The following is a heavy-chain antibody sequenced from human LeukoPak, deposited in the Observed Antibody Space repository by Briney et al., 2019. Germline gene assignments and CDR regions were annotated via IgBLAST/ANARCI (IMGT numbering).Heavy chain of an antibody. V-gene: IGHV3-11*01. CDR1: GFTFSDYS. CDR3: AGISMAAAGITDDY. J-gene: IGHJ4*02. D-gene: IGHD6-13*01. CDR2: ISSSGSTT. Sequence: GGSLRLSCAASGFTFSDYSMSWIRQAPGKGLEWVSYISSSGSTTYYADSVKGRFTISRDNAKNTLYLQMNSLRAEDTAVHYLAGISMAAAGITDDYWGQGTLVTVSS.